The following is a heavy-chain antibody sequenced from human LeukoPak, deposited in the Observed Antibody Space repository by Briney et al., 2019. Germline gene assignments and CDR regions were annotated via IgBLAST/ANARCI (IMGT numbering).Heavy chain of an antibody. CDR3: ARGGIQVSGIDEFDY. V-gene: IGHV3-13*01. J-gene: IGHJ4*02. Sequence: GGSLRLSCAASGFTFIDYDMHWVRHVIGKGLEWVSAIGIRGDTHFSGSVKDRLTISRENAESSLYLQMNSLRAEDTAVYYCARGGIQVSGIDEFDYWGQGTLVTVSS. D-gene: IGHD6-19*01. CDR1: GFTFIDYD. CDR2: IGIRGDT.